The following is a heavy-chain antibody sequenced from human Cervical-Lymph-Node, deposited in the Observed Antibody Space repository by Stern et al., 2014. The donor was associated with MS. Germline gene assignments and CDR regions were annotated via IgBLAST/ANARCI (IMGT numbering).Heavy chain of an antibody. CDR2: ISSDGSNQ. Sequence: VQLVESGGGVVQPGRSLRLSCAASGFTFSSYGMHWVRQAPGKGLEWVGVISSDGSNQYYADSVKGRFTISRDNSKNTLYLQMNSLRAEDTAVYYCAKEGCSSTSCYLGVDYWGQGTLVTVSS. V-gene: IGHV3-30*18. D-gene: IGHD2-2*01. CDR3: AKEGCSSTSCYLGVDY. CDR1: GFTFSSYG. J-gene: IGHJ4*02.